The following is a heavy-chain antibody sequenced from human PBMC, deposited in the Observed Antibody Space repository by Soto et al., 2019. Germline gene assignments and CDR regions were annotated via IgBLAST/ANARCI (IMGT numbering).Heavy chain of an antibody. D-gene: IGHD2-2*02. CDR1: GYTFTSYG. J-gene: IGHJ4*02. V-gene: IGHV1-18*01. CDR2: ISAYNGNT. CDR3: ARGCSSTSCYTKQTFDY. Sequence: GASVKVSCKASGYTFTSYGISWVRQAPGQGLEWMGWISAYNGNTNYAQKPQGRVTMTTDTSTSTAYMELRSLRSDDTAVYYCARGCSSTSCYTKQTFDYWGQGTLVTVSS.